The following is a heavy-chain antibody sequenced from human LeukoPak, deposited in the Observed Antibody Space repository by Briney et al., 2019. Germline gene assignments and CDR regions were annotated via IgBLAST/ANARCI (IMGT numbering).Heavy chain of an antibody. Sequence: PGGSLRLSCAASGFTFSSYAMSWVRQAPGKGLEWVSAISGSGGSTYYADSVKGRFTISRDNSKNTLYLQMDSLRAEDTAVYYCAKDSYYDFWSGHYLKEDYWGQGTLVTVSS. CDR2: ISGSGGST. CDR3: AKDSYYDFWSGHYLKEDY. V-gene: IGHV3-23*01. D-gene: IGHD3-3*01. J-gene: IGHJ4*02. CDR1: GFTFSSYA.